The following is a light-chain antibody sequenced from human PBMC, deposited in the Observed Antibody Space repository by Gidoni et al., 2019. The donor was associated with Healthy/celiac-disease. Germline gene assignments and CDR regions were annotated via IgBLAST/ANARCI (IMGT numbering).Light chain of an antibody. Sequence: EIVLTQSPGTLSFSPGERATLSCRASQSVSSSYLAWYQQKPGQAPRLLIYGASSRATGIPDRFSGSGSGTDFTLTISRLEPEDFAVYYCQQYGSSPRTFGQXTKVDIK. CDR1: QSVSSSY. V-gene: IGKV3-20*01. CDR2: GAS. J-gene: IGKJ1*01. CDR3: QQYGSSPRT.